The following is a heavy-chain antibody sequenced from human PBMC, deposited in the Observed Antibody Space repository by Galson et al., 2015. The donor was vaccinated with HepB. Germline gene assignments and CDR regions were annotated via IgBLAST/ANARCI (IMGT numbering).Heavy chain of an antibody. V-gene: IGHV4-61*01. CDR2: IYYSGST. Sequence: LSLTCTVSGGSVSSGSYYWSWIRQPPGKGLEWIGYIYYSGSTNYNPSLKSRVTISVDTSKNQFSLKLSSVTAADTAVYYCAREGSYGGTYDYWGQGTLVTVSS. D-gene: IGHD4-23*01. J-gene: IGHJ4*02. CDR3: AREGSYGGTYDY. CDR1: GGSVSSGSYY.